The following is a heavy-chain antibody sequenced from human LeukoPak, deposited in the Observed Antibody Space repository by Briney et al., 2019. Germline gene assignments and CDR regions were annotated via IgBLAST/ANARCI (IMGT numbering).Heavy chain of an antibody. CDR2: IKQDGSEK. D-gene: IGHD2/OR15-2a*01. J-gene: IGHJ6*03. CDR1: GFTFSSYW. V-gene: IGHV3-7*03. Sequence: PGGSLRLSCAASGFTFSSYWMSWVRQAPGKGLEWVANIKQDGSEKYYVDSVKGRFTISRDNAKNSLFLQMNSLRAEDTAVYYCARDTWAYYMDVWGKGTTVTISS. CDR3: ARDTWAYYMDV.